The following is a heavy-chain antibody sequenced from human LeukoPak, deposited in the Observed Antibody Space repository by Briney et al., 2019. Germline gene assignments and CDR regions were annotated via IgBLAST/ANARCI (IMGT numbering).Heavy chain of an antibody. CDR1: GYTFTSYC. Sequence: ASVKVSCKASGYTFTSYCISWVRQAPGQGLEWMGWISAYNGNTNYAQKLQGRVTMTTDTSTSTAYMELRSLRSDDTAVYYCARVPRVVVAAWSAFDIWGQGTMVTVSS. V-gene: IGHV1-18*01. CDR3: ARVPRVVVAAWSAFDI. J-gene: IGHJ3*02. CDR2: ISAYNGNT. D-gene: IGHD2-15*01.